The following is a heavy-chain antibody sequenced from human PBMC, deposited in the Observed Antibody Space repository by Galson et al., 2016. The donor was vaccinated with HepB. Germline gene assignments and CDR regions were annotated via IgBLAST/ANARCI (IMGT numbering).Heavy chain of an antibody. CDR1: GFTFRYYA. V-gene: IGHV3-23*01. D-gene: IGHD1-26*01. Sequence: SLRLSCASSGFTFRYYAMTWVRRAPGKGLEWVSDISGAGGTTHYADSVKGRFTISRDNSKNTLFLQMNSLRVEDTAMYHCSSGRALDIWGQGTLVTVSS. CDR3: SSGRALDI. CDR2: ISGAGGTT. J-gene: IGHJ3*02.